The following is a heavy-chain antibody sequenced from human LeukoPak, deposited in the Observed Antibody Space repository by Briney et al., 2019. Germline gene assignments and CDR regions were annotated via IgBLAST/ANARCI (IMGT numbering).Heavy chain of an antibody. CDR1: GGSISSGGYY. D-gene: IGHD3-16*01. CDR2: IYYSGST. J-gene: IGHJ4*02. V-gene: IGHV4-31*03. CDR3: ARVDLRLAEFNRIDY. Sequence: SETLSLTCTVSGGSISSGGYYWSWIRQHPGKGLEGIVYIYYSGSTYYNPSLKSRVTISVDTSKNQFSLKLSSATAADTAVYYCARVDLRLAEFNRIDYWGQGTLVTVSS.